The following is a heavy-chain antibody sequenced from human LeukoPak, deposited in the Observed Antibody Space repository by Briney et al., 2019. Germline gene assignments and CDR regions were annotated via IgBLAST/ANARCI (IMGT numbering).Heavy chain of an antibody. CDR2: ISGSGAST. CDR1: GFTFSSYA. D-gene: IGHD3-16*01. J-gene: IGHJ6*03. CDR3: AKSIIRPSYMDV. V-gene: IGHV3-23*01. Sequence: GGSLRLSCAASGFTFSSYAMSWVRQAPGKGLEWVSAISGSGASTYYADSVKGRFTISRDNSKNTLYLQMNSLRAEDTAVYYCAKSIIRPSYMDVWGKGTPVTVSS.